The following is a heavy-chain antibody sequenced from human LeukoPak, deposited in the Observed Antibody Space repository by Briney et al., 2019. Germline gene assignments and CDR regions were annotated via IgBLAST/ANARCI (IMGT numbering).Heavy chain of an antibody. D-gene: IGHD6-19*01. J-gene: IGHJ6*03. CDR1: GGSISSYY. Sequence: SETLSLTCTVSGGSISSYYWSWIRQPAGKGLEWIGRIYTSGSTNYNPSLKSRVTMSVDTSKNQFSLKLSSVTAADTAVYYCARGAVAGIYYYYYYMDVWGKGTTVTVSS. CDR3: ARGAVAGIYYYYYYMDV. CDR2: IYTSGST. V-gene: IGHV4-4*07.